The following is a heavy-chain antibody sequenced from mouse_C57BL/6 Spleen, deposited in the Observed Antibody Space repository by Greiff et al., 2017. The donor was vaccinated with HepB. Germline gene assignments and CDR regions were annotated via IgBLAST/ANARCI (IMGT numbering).Heavy chain of an antibody. CDR1: GFTFSSYA. CDR3: TRGRYDYEDWYFDV. V-gene: IGHV5-9-1*02. D-gene: IGHD2-4*01. J-gene: IGHJ1*03. CDR2: ISSGGDYI. Sequence: EVMLVESGEGLVKPGGSLKLSCAASGFTFSSYAMSWVRQTPEKRLEWVAYISSGGDYIYYADTVKGRFTISRDNARNTLYLQMSSLKSEDTAMYYCTRGRYDYEDWYFDVWGTRTTVTVSS.